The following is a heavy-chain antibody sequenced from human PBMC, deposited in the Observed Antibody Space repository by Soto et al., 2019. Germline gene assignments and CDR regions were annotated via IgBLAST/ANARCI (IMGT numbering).Heavy chain of an antibody. D-gene: IGHD6-6*01. CDR1: GFTFSNYV. Sequence: EVQLLESGGDLVQPGGSLRLFCVASGFTFSNYVMSWVRQAPGKGLEWVSAITGSGGGTYYADSVKGRFTVSRDNSRNTLYLQMNSLRAEDTAFYYCAKGSASGRPYYFDYWGQGTLVPVSS. V-gene: IGHV3-23*01. CDR2: ITGSGGGT. J-gene: IGHJ4*02. CDR3: AKGSASGRPYYFDY.